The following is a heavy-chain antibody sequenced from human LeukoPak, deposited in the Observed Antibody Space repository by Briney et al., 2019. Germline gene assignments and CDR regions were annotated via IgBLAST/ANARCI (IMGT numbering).Heavy chain of an antibody. CDR1: GYTFTSYG. V-gene: IGHV1-69*13. CDR2: IIPIFGTA. J-gene: IGHJ6*03. D-gene: IGHD3-22*01. CDR3: ARSSGYYYPLGLYYYYMDV. Sequence: SVKVSCKASGYTFTSYGISWVRQAPGQGLEWMGGIIPIFGTANYAQKFQGRVTITADESTSTAYMELSSLRSEDTAVYYCARSSGYYYPLGLYYYYMDVWGKGTTVTISS.